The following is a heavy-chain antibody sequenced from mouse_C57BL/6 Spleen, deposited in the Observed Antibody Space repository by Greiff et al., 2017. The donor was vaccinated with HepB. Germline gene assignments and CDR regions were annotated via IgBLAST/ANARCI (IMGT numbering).Heavy chain of an antibody. CDR3: ARRGYYGSSSPAWFAY. J-gene: IGHJ3*01. CDR1: GYTFTDYN. D-gene: IGHD1-1*01. CDR2: INPNNGGT. V-gene: IGHV1-18*01. Sequence: EVQLQQSGPELVKPGASVKIPCKASGYTFTDYNMDWVKQSHGKSLEWIGDINPNNGGTIYNQKFKGKATLTVDKSSSTAYMELRSLTSEDTAVYYCARRGYYGSSSPAWFAYWGQGTLVTVSA.